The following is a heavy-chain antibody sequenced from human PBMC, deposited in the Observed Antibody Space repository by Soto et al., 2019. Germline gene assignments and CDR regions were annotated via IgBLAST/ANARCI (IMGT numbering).Heavy chain of an antibody. V-gene: IGHV1-46*03. CDR2: INPSGGST. CDR3: ARAHAYCGGDCYPFAFDI. D-gene: IGHD2-21*01. Sequence: ASVKVSCKASGYTFTSYYMHWVRQAPGQGLEWMGIINPSGGSTSYAQKFQGRVTMTRGTSTSTVYMELSSLRSEDTAVYYCARAHAYCGGDCYPFAFDIWGQGTMVTVSS. CDR1: GYTFTSYY. J-gene: IGHJ3*02.